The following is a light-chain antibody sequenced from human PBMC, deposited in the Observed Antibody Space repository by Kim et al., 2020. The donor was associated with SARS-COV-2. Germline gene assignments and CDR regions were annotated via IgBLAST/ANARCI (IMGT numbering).Light chain of an antibody. CDR2: GAS. V-gene: IGKV3D-15*01. Sequence: EIVMTQSPVTLSVSPGERATLSCRASQTVSTNLAWYQHKRGQAPRLLIYGASTRATGIAARFSGSGSGTEFTLTISSLLSEDFAVYYCQQYNNWPLTFGGGTKVDIK. CDR3: QQYNNWPLT. CDR1: QTVSTN. J-gene: IGKJ4*01.